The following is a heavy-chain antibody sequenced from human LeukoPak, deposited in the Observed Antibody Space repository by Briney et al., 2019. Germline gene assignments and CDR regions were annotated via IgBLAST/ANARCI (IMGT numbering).Heavy chain of an antibody. CDR1: GFTFSSYA. D-gene: IGHD1/OR15-1a*01. CDR2: ISGSGGST. V-gene: IGHV3-23*01. J-gene: IGHJ3*02. CDR3: ARGWNTTPRSGFDI. Sequence: GGSLRLSCAASGFTFSSYAMSWVRQAPGKGLEWVSAISGSGGSTYYADSVKGRFTISRDNVKNTLFLQMNSLGAEDTALYYCARGWNTTPRSGFDIWGLGTMVTVSS.